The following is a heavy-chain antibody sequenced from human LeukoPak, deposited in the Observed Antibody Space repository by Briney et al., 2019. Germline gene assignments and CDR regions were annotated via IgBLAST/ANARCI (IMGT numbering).Heavy chain of an antibody. CDR1: GYPYTGYC. Sequence: ASVKVSCKASGYPYTGYCMHWVRPAPGQGLEWMGWINPNSGDTNYAQKFQGRVTMTRDTSISTAYMELSRLRAGDTAVYYCARLDVVVVAATDSRGIDYWGQGTLVTVSS. CDR2: INPNSGDT. J-gene: IGHJ4*02. D-gene: IGHD2-15*01. V-gene: IGHV1-2*02. CDR3: ARLDVVVVAATDSRGIDY.